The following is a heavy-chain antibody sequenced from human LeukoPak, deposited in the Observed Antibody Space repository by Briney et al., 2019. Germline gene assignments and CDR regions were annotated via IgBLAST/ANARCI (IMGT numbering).Heavy chain of an antibody. CDR3: ARDRRGYSYGGWFDP. CDR1: GFTFDDYA. V-gene: IGHV3-9*01. Sequence: GGSLRLSCAASGFTFDDYAMHWVRQAPGKGLEWVSGISWNSSSIGYADSVKGRFTISRDNAKNSLYLQMNSLRAEDTAVYYCARDRRGYSYGGWFDPWGQGTLVTVSS. J-gene: IGHJ5*02. D-gene: IGHD5-18*01. CDR2: ISWNSSSI.